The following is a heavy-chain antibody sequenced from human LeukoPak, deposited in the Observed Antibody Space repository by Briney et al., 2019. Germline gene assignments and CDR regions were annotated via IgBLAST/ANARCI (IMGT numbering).Heavy chain of an antibody. J-gene: IGHJ6*02. CDR3: ARDQTLVGATPKYYFGMDV. CDR2: INPNSGGT. V-gene: IGHV1-2*02. Sequence: ASVKVSCKTSRYTFTAYYMHWVRQAPGQGLEWMGWINPNSGGTNYAQKFQGRVTMTRDTSINTAYMDLSSLRSDDTAVYYCARDQTLVGATPKYYFGMDVWGQGATVTVSS. D-gene: IGHD1-26*01. CDR1: RYTFTAYY.